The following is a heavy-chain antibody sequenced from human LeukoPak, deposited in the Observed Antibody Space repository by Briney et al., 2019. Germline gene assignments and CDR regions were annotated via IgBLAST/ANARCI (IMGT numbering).Heavy chain of an antibody. V-gene: IGHV3-21*01. D-gene: IGHD5-24*01. CDR1: GFTFSSYS. CDR3: ARDGSVEMATITVYYYYYGMDV. J-gene: IGHJ6*02. Sequence: GGSLRLSCAASGFTFSSYSMNRVRQAPGKGLEWVSSISSSSSYIYYADSVKGRFTISRDNAKNSLYLQMNSLRAEDTAVYYCARDGSVEMATITVYYYYYGMDVWGQGTTVTVSS. CDR2: ISSSSSYI.